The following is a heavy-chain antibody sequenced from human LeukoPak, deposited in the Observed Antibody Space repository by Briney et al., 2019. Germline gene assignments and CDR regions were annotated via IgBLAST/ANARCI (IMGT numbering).Heavy chain of an antibody. CDR2: ISWDGGST. D-gene: IGHD1-26*01. Sequence: GGSVRLSCAASGFTFDDYAMHWVRQAPGKGLEWVSLISWDGGSTYYADSVKGRFTISRDNSKNSLYLQMNSLRAEDTALYYCATDSGSYRPEYYFDYWGQGTLVTVSS. CDR1: GFTFDDYA. V-gene: IGHV3-43D*03. CDR3: ATDSGSYRPEYYFDY. J-gene: IGHJ4*02.